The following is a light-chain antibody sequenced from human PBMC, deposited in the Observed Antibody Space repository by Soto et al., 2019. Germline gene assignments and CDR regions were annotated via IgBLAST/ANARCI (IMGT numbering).Light chain of an antibody. J-gene: IGKJ2*01. CDR2: GAS. CDR3: HQYGDSPMYT. Sequence: IVLTQSQATLSSSPGERATLSCRASQRVSSSHLAWYQHKPGQAPRLLIYGASSKATGIPDRFSGSGSGTDFTLTISRREPEDFAVYFCHQYGDSPMYTFGHGTKLEI. V-gene: IGKV3-20*01. CDR1: QRVSSSH.